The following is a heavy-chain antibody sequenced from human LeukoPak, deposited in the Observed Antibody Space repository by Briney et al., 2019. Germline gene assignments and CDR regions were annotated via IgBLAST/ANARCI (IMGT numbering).Heavy chain of an antibody. D-gene: IGHD3-22*01. V-gene: IGHV4-59*08. CDR3: ARHQGYDYDRSGYYAMDY. CDR1: GGSISSYY. CDR2: IYYSGTT. J-gene: IGHJ4*02. Sequence: PSETLSLTCTASGGSISSYYRSWIRQPPGKGLEWMGYIYYSGTTNYNPSLKSRVTISVDTSKNQFSLKLSSVTAADTAVYYCARHQGYDYDRSGYYAMDYWGQGTLVTVSS.